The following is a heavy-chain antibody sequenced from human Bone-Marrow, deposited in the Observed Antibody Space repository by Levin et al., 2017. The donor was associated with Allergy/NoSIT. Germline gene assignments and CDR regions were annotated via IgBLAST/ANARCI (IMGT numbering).Heavy chain of an antibody. D-gene: IGHD2-15*01. CDR3: AGGGYCSGGSCHSYDY. Sequence: PSQTLSLTCTVSGGSISSSSYYWGWIRQPPGKGLEWIGGLYYSGSTYYNPSLKSRATISVDSSKNELSLRLSSVTAADTAVYYCAGGGYCSGGSCHSYDYWGQGIVVTVSS. CDR2: LYYSGST. J-gene: IGHJ4*02. V-gene: IGHV4-39*01. CDR1: GGSISSSSYY.